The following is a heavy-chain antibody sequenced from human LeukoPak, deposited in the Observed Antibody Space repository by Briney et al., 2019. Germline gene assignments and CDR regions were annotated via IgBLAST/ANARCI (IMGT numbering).Heavy chain of an antibody. Sequence: GGSLRLSCAASGFTFSNYAMTWVRQAPGKGLEGVSSTGPVHYADSVKGRFTISRDDSKNTLFLQMNSLRAEDTAIYYCAKDGDLAHYYDSSGYSPPYYFDYWGQGTLVTVSS. CDR3: AKDGDLAHYYDSSGYSPPYYFDY. CDR1: GFTFSNYA. V-gene: IGHV3-23*01. J-gene: IGHJ4*02. CDR2: TGPV. D-gene: IGHD3-22*01.